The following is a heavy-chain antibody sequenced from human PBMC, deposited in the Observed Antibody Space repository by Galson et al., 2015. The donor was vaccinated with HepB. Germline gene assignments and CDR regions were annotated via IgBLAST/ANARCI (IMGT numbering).Heavy chain of an antibody. CDR3: AMWAAAGIDY. J-gene: IGHJ4*02. D-gene: IGHD6-13*01. CDR1: GFTFSSYS. Sequence: SLRLSCAASGFTFSSYSMNWVRQAPGKGLEWVSSISSSSSYIYYADSVKGRFTISRDNAKNSLYLQMNSLRAEDTAVYYCAMWAAAGIDYWGQGTLVTVSS. V-gene: IGHV3-21*01. CDR2: ISSSSSYI.